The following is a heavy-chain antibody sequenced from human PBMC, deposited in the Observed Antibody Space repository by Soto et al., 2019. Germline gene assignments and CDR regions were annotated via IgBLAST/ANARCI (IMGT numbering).Heavy chain of an antibody. CDR3: ARDISIAVAGTDWYFDL. J-gene: IGHJ2*01. CDR2: IYTSGST. V-gene: IGHV4-4*07. D-gene: IGHD6-19*01. Sequence: SETLSLTCTVSGGSISIYYWSWIRHPAGKGLEWIGRIYTSGSTNYNPSLKSRVTMSVDTSKNQFSLKLSSVTAADTAVYYCARDISIAVAGTDWYFDLWGRGTLVTVSS. CDR1: GGSISIYY.